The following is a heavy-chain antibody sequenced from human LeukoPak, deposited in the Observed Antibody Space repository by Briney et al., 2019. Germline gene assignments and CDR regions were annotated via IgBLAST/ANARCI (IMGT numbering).Heavy chain of an antibody. CDR3: ARAGRFCSGGSCYRITNWFDP. Sequence: GGSLRLSCAASGSTFDDYAMHWVRQAPGKGLEWVSYISSSGSTIYYADYVKGRFTISRDNAKNSLYLQMNSLRAEDTAVYYCARAGRFCSGGSCYRITNWFDPWGQGTLVTVSS. D-gene: IGHD2-15*01. CDR1: GSTFDDYA. J-gene: IGHJ5*02. CDR2: ISSSGSTI. V-gene: IGHV3-48*03.